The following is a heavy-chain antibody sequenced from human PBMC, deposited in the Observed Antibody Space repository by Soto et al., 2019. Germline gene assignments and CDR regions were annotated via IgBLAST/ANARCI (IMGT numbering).Heavy chain of an antibody. CDR2: ISAGSAIT. D-gene: IGHD3-10*01. CDR1: GFTFSSQA. V-gene: IGHV3-23*01. CDR3: AKSMLPGVFEL. Sequence: HPGGSLRLSCVASGFTFSSQAMNWVRQTPGKGLECVSAISAGSAITYYADSVKGRFTVSRDNSKNTLYLQMDSLRAEDSALYYCAKSMLPGVFELWGQGTMVTVSS. J-gene: IGHJ3*01.